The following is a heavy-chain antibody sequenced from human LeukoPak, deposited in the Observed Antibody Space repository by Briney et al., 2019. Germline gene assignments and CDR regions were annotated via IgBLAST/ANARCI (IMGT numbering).Heavy chain of an antibody. CDR2: INHSGST. CDR3: ARGEAARPYYYYYMDV. J-gene: IGHJ6*03. D-gene: IGHD6-6*01. V-gene: IGHV4-34*01. CDR1: GGSFSGYY. Sequence: SETLSLTCAVYGGSFSGYYWSWIRQPPGKGLEWIGEINHSGSTNYNPSLKSRVTISVDTSKNQFSLKLSSVTAADSAVYYCARGEAARPYYYYYMDVWGKGTTVTISS.